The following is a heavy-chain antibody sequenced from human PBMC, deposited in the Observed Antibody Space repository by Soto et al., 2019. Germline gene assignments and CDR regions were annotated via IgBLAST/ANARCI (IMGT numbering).Heavy chain of an antibody. CDR1: GYTFTRYY. CDR2: VNPSGDNT. V-gene: IGHV1-46*01. D-gene: IGHD4-17*01. CDR3: ARELGGTTVNTLFDH. J-gene: IGHJ4*02. Sequence: ASVKVSCKASGYTFTRYYIHWGRQAPGQGLEWMGIVNPSGDNTNYAQKFRGRVTMTRDTSTNTVHMELSSLRSEDTAVYFCARELGGTTVNTLFDHWGQGTVVTVSS.